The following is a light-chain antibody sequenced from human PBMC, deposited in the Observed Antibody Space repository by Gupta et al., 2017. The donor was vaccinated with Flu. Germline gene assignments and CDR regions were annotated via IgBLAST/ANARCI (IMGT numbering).Light chain of an antibody. CDR3: QQRSNLIT. Sequence: ILLTQSPATPSFSPGDRATLSCRASQSVSNFLAWYQQKPGQAPRLLIYDASNRATDIPARFSGSGSGTDFTLTISSLEPEDFAVYYCQQRSNLITFGQGTRLEIK. CDR1: QSVSNF. J-gene: IGKJ5*01. CDR2: DAS. V-gene: IGKV3-11*01.